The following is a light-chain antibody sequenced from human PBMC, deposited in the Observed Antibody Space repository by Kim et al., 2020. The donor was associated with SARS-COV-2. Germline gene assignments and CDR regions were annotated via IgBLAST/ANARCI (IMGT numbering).Light chain of an antibody. CDR2: RAS. CDR1: RRGNDG. V-gene: IGKV1-5*03. Sequence: SVGERGTITCRASRRGNDGLLGWYQQKPGKAPKLLIYRASTLESGVPSRFSGSGFGTEFTLTISSLQPDDFATYYCQHYCRYPYTFGQGTKVDIK. J-gene: IGKJ2*01. CDR3: QHYCRYPYT.